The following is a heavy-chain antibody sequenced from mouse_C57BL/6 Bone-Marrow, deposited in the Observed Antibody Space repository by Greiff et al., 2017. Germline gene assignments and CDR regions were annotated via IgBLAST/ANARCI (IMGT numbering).Heavy chain of an antibody. CDR1: GFTFSNYW. J-gene: IGHJ4*01. V-gene: IGHV6-3*01. D-gene: IGHD1-1*01. CDR3: TVPHYYGSPYAMDY. Sequence: EVKVEESGGGLVQPGGSMKLSCVASGFTFSNYWMNWVRQSPEKGLEWVAQIRLKSDNYATHYAESVKGRFTIYRDDSKSSVYLQMNNLRADDTGIYYCTVPHYYGSPYAMDYWGQGTSVTVSS. CDR2: IRLKSDNYAT.